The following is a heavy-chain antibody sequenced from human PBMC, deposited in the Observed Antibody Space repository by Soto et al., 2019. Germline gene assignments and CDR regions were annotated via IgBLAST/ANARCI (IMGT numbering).Heavy chain of an antibody. CDR2: INHSGST. CDR1: GGSFSGYY. CDR3: ASPPGWDV. V-gene: IGHV4-34*01. J-gene: IGHJ6*02. Sequence: SETLSLTCAVYGGSFSGYYWSWIRQPPGKGLEWIGEINHSGSTNYNPSLKSRVTISVDTSKNQFSLKLSSVTAADTAVYYCASPPGWDVWGQGTTVTVSS.